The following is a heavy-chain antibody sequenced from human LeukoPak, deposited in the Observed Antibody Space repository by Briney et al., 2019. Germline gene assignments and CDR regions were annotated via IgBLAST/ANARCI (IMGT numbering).Heavy chain of an antibody. J-gene: IGHJ6*04. CDR3: TTRYCTNGVCPV. Sequence: PGGSLRLSCAVSGFTSSNAWMSWVRQAPGKGLEWVGRIKSKTDGGTRDYAAPVKGRFTISRDDSKNTLYLQMNSLKTEDTAVYYCTTRYCTNGVCPVWGKGTTVTVSS. D-gene: IGHD2-8*01. CDR2: IKSKTDGGTR. V-gene: IGHV3-15*01. CDR1: GFTSSNAW.